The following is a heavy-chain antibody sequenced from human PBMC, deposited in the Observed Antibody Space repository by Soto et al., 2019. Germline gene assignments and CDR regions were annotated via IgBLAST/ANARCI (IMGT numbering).Heavy chain of an antibody. CDR1: GFTSGDNY. CDR3: ASLGTIALLAVDY. V-gene: IGHV3-11*01. Sequence: QVQLVESGGGLAKPGGSLSPSCAASGFTSGDNYMSWIGQAPGKGLEWVSYISSSGSNIYNADSVKGRFTISRDNAKNSLYLQMNSLRAEDTAVYYCASLGTIALLAVDYWGQGTLVTVSS. CDR2: ISSSGSNI. D-gene: IGHD3-3*01. J-gene: IGHJ4*02.